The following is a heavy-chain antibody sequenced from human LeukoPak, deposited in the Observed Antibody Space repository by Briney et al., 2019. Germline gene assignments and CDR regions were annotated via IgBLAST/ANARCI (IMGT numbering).Heavy chain of an antibody. V-gene: IGHV3-23*01. D-gene: IGHD3-10*01. CDR3: ATANPTPRGINFDS. J-gene: IGHJ4*02. CDR1: GFTFRTSA. Sequence: GGSLRLSCAASGFTFRTSAMSWVRQAPAKGLQWVSSINGGDYSTYYADSVKGRFTISRDSSKNILYLQMNSLRADDTAMYYCATANPTPRGINFDSWGQGTLVTVSS. CDR2: INGGDYST.